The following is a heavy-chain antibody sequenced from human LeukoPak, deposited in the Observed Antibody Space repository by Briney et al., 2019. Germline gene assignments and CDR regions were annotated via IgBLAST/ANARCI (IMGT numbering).Heavy chain of an antibody. CDR2: IYHSGST. CDR3: ARSPRLYYGMDV. J-gene: IGHJ6*02. CDR1: GGSISSGGYS. Sequence: SETLSLTCAVSGGSISSGGYSWSWIRQPPGKGLEWIGYIYHSGSTYYNPSLKSRVTISVDRSKNQFSLKLSSVTAADTAVYYCARSPRLYYGMDVWGQGTTVTVSS. V-gene: IGHV4-30-2*01.